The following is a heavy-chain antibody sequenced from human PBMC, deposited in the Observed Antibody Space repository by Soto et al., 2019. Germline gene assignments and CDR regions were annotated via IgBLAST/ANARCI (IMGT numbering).Heavy chain of an antibody. CDR2: LSGSGIGK. D-gene: IGHD2-2*01. Sequence: WSLRLSYAASGFNVTSYAMSWLRQAQGKGLEWVSVLSGSGIGKEYADSVKGRFTISRDNSRNTLYLQMTGLRVEDTAVYYCAKARYCSATSCQDFGSWGQGTLVTVSS. CDR3: AKARYCSATSCQDFGS. CDR1: GFNVTSYA. V-gene: IGHV3-23*01. J-gene: IGHJ4*02.